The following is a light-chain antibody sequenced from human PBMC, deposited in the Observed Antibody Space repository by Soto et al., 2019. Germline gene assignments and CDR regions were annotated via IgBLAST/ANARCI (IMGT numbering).Light chain of an antibody. J-gene: IGLJ3*02. Sequence: QSVLTQPASVSGSPGQSITISCTGTSSDIGGYNYVSWYQQHQGKAPKLIIHEVSNRPSRVSNRFSGSKSGNTASLTISGLQAEDEAHYYCSSYRGTNSWVFGGGTQLTVL. CDR1: SSDIGGYNY. CDR3: SSYRGTNSWV. V-gene: IGLV2-14*01. CDR2: EVS.